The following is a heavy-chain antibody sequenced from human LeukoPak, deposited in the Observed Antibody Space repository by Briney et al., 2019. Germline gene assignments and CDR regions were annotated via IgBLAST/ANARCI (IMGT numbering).Heavy chain of an antibody. CDR1: GGSISSSSYY. J-gene: IGHJ4*02. Sequence: SETLSLTCTVSGGSISSSSYYWGWIRQPPGKGLEWIGSIYYSGSTYYNPSLKSRVTISVDMSKNQFSLKLSSVTAADTAVYYCASTNYDSSGYYFDYWGQGTLVTVSS. CDR2: IYYSGST. CDR3: ASTNYDSSGYYFDY. V-gene: IGHV4-39*07. D-gene: IGHD3-22*01.